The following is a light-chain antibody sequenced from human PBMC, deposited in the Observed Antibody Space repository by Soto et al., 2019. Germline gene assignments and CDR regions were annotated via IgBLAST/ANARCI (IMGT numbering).Light chain of an antibody. CDR2: GGY. CDR1: QGISSY. CDR3: QYLNGVPTIT. J-gene: IGKJ5*01. Sequence: DIQMTQSPSSLSASTGDRVTITCRASQGISSYLAWYQQKPGKAPNLLIYGGYTLQSGVPSRFSGSGSGTEFSLTITGLQPEDFATYYCQYLNGVPTITFGQGTRL. V-gene: IGKV1-9*01.